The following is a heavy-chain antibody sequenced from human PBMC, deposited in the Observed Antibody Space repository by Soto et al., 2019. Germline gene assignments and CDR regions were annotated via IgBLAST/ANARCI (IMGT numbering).Heavy chain of an antibody. D-gene: IGHD3-22*01. CDR3: ARAYDSSGYYYY. Sequence: SETLSLTCAVSGGSTSSSNWWSWVRQPPGKGLEWIGEMYYSGSATYNPSLRSRVTISVDTSSNQFSLSLSSVTAADTAVYYCARAYDSSGYYYYWGQGTLVTVSS. J-gene: IGHJ4*02. V-gene: IGHV4-4*02. CDR2: MYYSGSA. CDR1: GGSTSSSNW.